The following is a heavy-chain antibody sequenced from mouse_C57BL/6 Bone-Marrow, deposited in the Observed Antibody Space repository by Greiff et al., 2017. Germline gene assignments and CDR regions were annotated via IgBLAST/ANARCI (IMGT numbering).Heavy chain of an antibody. CDR3: TREIYYDYDPDY. Sequence: VQRVESGAELVRPGASVTLSCKASGYTFTDYEMHWVKQTPVHGLEWIGAIDPETGGTASNQKFKGKAILTADKSSSTAYMELRSLTSEDSAVYYCTREIYYDYDPDYWGQGTTLTVSS. D-gene: IGHD2-4*01. CDR2: IDPETGGT. CDR1: GYTFTDYE. V-gene: IGHV1-15*01. J-gene: IGHJ2*01.